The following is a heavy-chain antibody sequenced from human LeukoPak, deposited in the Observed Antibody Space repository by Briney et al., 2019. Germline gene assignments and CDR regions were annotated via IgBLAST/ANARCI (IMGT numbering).Heavy chain of an antibody. V-gene: IGHV4-59*12. CDR1: GGSISSYC. D-gene: IGHD2-2*01. J-gene: IGHJ4*02. CDR3: ARGRGYCSSTSCPEFDY. Sequence: SETLSLTCTVSGGSISSYCWSWIRQPPGKGLEWIGSIYYSGSTYYNPSLKSRVTISVDRSKNQCSLKLSSVTAADTAVYYCARGRGYCSSTSCPEFDYWGQGTLVTVSS. CDR2: IYYSGST.